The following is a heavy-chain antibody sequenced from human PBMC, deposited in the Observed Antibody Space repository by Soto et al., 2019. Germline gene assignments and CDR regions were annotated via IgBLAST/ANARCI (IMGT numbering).Heavy chain of an antibody. CDR3: ARGLSVSYWDLLHFPPPDY. Sequence: PGGSLRLSCAASGFTFAAYAMNWVRQAPGKGLEWVSVIRGSSGDTYYVDSVKGRFTISRDNSKNTLYLQMNSLRADDTALYYCARGLSVSYWDLLHFPPPDYWGQGTLVTVSS. D-gene: IGHD1-26*01. J-gene: IGHJ4*02. V-gene: IGHV3-23*01. CDR1: GFTFAAYA. CDR2: IRGSSGDT.